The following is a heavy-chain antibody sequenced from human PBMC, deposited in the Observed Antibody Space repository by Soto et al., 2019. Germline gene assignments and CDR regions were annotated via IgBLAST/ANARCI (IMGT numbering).Heavy chain of an antibody. D-gene: IGHD6-19*01. V-gene: IGHV3-48*02. J-gene: IGHJ4*02. CDR2: ISSSSSTI. CDR3: ARESDCSSGWYYFDY. Sequence: EVQLVESGGGLVQPGGSLRLSCAASGFTFSSYSMNWVRQAPGKGLAWVSYISSSSSTIYYADSVKGRFTISRDNAKNSLYLQMNSLRDEDTAVYYCARESDCSSGWYYFDYWGQGTLVTVSS. CDR1: GFTFSSYS.